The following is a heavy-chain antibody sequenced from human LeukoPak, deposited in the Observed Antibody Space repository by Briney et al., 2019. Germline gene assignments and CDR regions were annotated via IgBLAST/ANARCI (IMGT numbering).Heavy chain of an antibody. D-gene: IGHD6-19*01. Sequence: SGPALVNPTQTLTLTCTFSGFSLSTRVVGVGWIRQPPGKALEWLALIHWNDDKRYSPSLRSRLTITKDTSKNQVVLIMTNMDPVDTATYYCAHRPVAGKGYYFDYWGQGALVTVSS. CDR2: IHWNDDK. V-gene: IGHV2-5*01. CDR1: GFSLSTRVVG. CDR3: AHRPVAGKGYYFDY. J-gene: IGHJ4*02.